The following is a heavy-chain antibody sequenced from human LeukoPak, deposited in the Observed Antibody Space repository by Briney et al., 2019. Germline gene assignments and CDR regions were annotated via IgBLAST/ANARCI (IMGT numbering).Heavy chain of an antibody. CDR1: GFTFRNYG. V-gene: IGHV3-30*18. D-gene: IGHD4-17*01. J-gene: IGHJ4*02. CDR2: ISYDGINE. CDR3: AKEYGDYFGTLHN. Sequence: GGSLRLSCEVSGFTFRNYGMNWVRQAPGKGLEWVAVISYDGINEYYVDSVKGRFTISRDNSKNSLYLQMESLTIEDTAVYYCAKEYGDYFGTLHNWGQGTLVTVSS.